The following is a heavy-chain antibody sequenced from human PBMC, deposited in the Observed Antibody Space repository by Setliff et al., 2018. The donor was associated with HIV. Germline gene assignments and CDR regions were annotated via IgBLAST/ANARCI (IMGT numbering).Heavy chain of an antibody. Sequence: PGGSLRLSCAASGFTFSKYWVSWVRQAPGKGLEWVASVNPDGSEASSVGSMKGRFTVSRDNAKNSLSLQMNSLRVEDTAVYYCADPPSGYWGQGTLVTVSS. CDR1: GFTFSKYW. J-gene: IGHJ4*02. CDR2: VNPDGSEA. V-gene: IGHV3-7*01. D-gene: IGHD3-10*01. CDR3: ADPPSGY.